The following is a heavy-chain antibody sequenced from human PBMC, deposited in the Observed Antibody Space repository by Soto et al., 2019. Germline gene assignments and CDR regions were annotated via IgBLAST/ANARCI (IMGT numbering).Heavy chain of an antibody. D-gene: IGHD4-17*01. Sequence: ASVKVSCKASGYTFTSYGISWVRQAPGQGLEWMGWISAYNGNTNYAQKLQGRVTMTTDTSTSTAYMELRSLRSDDTAVYYCARDNVDYGDYLLFRYNAFDIWGQGTMVTVSS. J-gene: IGHJ3*02. CDR2: ISAYNGNT. V-gene: IGHV1-18*01. CDR1: GYTFTSYG. CDR3: ARDNVDYGDYLLFRYNAFDI.